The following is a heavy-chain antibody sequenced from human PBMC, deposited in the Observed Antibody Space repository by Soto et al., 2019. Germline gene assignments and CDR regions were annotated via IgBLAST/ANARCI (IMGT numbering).Heavy chain of an antibody. CDR3: AAVFESHHYAVSDAVDY. V-gene: IGHV1-58*02. CDR1: GFTFTRSA. CDR2: IVVGSGNT. D-gene: IGHD3-16*01. Sequence: SGKVCCKASGFTFTRSAMQWVRQARGQRLEWIGWIVVGSGNTNYAQKFQERVTITRDMSTSTAYMELSSLRSEDTAVYYCAAVFESHHYAVSDAVDYWGQ. J-gene: IGHJ4*01.